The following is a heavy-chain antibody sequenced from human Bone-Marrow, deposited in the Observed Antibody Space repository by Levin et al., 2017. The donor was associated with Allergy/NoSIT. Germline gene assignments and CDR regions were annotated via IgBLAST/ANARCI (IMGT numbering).Heavy chain of an antibody. D-gene: IGHD3-16*01. J-gene: IGHJ4*02. CDR1: GGTFSSYA. CDR2: IIPIFGTA. V-gene: IGHV1-69*01. CDR3: ARVSGERFTWFDY. Sequence: PGESLKISCKASGGTFSSYAISWVRQAPGQGLEWMGGIIPIFGTANYAQKFQGRVTITADESTSTAYMELSSLRSEDTAVYYCARVSGERFTWFDYWGQGTLVTVSS.